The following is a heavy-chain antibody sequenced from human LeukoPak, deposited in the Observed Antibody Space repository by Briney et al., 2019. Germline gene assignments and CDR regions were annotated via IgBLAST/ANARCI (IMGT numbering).Heavy chain of an antibody. D-gene: IGHD3-10*01. CDR1: GFTFSSFD. J-gene: IGHJ4*02. Sequence: GGSLRLSCAPSGFTFSSFDVHWVRQRPDKGLEWVAFIKFDGSQKYYADSVRGRFTVSRYNSRNMLYLQLDSLRDDDTAVYYCARRLHDSGSYSADYWGQGTLVTVSS. CDR2: IKFDGSQK. V-gene: IGHV3-30*02. CDR3: ARRLHDSGSYSADY.